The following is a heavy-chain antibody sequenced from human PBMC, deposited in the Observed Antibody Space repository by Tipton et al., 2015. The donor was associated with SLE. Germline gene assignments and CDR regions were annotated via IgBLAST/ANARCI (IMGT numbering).Heavy chain of an antibody. CDR1: GGSFSGYF. D-gene: IGHD4-23*01. CDR2: NSHNGSP. Sequence: TLSLTCAVYGGSFSGYFWSWIRQPPGKGLEWIGENSHNGSPKFRPSLKSRVTISVDTSKNQFSLRLSSVTAADTAVYYCASGGYGGNFLGWFDPWGQGTLVTVSS. V-gene: IGHV4-34*01. J-gene: IGHJ5*02. CDR3: ASGGYGGNFLGWFDP.